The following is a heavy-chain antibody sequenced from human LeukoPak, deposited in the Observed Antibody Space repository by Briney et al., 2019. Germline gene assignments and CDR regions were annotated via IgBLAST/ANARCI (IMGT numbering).Heavy chain of an antibody. V-gene: IGHV3-30*15. CDR1: GFIFSRYA. Sequence: QVGGSLRLSCAASGFIFSRYAMHWVRQAPGEGPEWVAVIVFDGRLPYYGTFVKGGFTISRDDSRNTLFLQMRSLRAEDRAVYYCARDPIAGAPVYFDYWGQGTLVSVSS. J-gene: IGHJ4*02. D-gene: IGHD1-26*01. CDR2: IVFDGRLP. CDR3: ARDPIAGAPVYFDY.